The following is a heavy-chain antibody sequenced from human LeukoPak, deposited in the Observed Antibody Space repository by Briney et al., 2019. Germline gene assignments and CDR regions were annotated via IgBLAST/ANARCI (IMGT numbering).Heavy chain of an antibody. CDR3: ARLLPILGGDV. CDR2: INHSGDT. Sequence: PSETLSLTCGVYGRSLTGYYWRGFRQPPERGGEGIAEINHSGDTIYNPSLKSRVTISIDPSKNQFSLKMTSVTAGDTAVYYCARLLPILGGDVWGQGTTVTVSS. CDR1: GRSLTGYY. D-gene: IGHD3-16*01. V-gene: IGHV4-34*01. J-gene: IGHJ6*02.